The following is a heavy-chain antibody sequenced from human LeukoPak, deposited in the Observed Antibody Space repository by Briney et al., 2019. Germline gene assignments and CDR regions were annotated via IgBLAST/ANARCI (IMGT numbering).Heavy chain of an antibody. CDR1: GGSISSGDYY. D-gene: IGHD3-10*01. J-gene: IGHJ4*02. CDR2: IYYGGST. V-gene: IGHV4-31*03. CDR3: ARDQEDSGTDY. Sequence: SETLSLTCTVSGGSISSGDYYWSWIRQHPGKGLEWIGYIYYGGSTYYNPSLKSRVTISLDTSKNQFFLKLSSVTAADTAVYYCARDQEDSGTDYWGQGTLVTVSS.